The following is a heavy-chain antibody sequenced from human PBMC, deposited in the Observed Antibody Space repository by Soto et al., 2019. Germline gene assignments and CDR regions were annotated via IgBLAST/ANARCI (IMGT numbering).Heavy chain of an antibody. Sequence: EVQLLESGGGLVQRGGSLRLSCAASGFPFSRYVMSWVRQAPAKGLEWVSGISGGGSNTFYADSVKGRFTISRDNSKNTLLLQMNSLGAEDTAVYYCAKDSNKYSSSLRGRYFDYWGQGIGVTVSS. V-gene: IGHV3-23*01. CDR3: AKDSNKYSSSLRGRYFDY. J-gene: IGHJ4*02. D-gene: IGHD4-4*01. CDR1: GFPFSRYV. CDR2: ISGGGSNT.